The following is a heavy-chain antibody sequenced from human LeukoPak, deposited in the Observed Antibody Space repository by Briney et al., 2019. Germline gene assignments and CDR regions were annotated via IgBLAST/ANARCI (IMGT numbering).Heavy chain of an antibody. CDR2: IYHSGST. V-gene: IGHV4-38-2*02. D-gene: IGHD6-13*01. Sequence: PSETLSLTCTVSGYSISSGYYWGWIRQPPGKGLEWIGSIYHSGSTYYNPSLKSRVTISVDTSKNQFSLKLSSVTAADTAVYYCARADYSSTWSHDYYYMDVWGKGTTVTISS. J-gene: IGHJ6*03. CDR3: ARADYSSTWSHDYYYMDV. CDR1: GYSISSGYY.